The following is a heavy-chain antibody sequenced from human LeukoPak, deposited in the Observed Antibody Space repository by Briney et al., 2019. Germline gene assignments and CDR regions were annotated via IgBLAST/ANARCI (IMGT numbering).Heavy chain of an antibody. J-gene: IGHJ4*02. CDR1: GFTFSDYY. CDR2: ISSSGSTI. D-gene: IGHD5-12*01. CDR3: ARATSWLREDRTDY. V-gene: IGHV3-11*01. Sequence: GGSPRLSCAASGFTFSDYYMSWIRQVPGKGLEWVSYISSSGSTIYYADSVKGRFTISRDNAKNSLYLQMNSLRAEDTAAYYCARATSWLREDRTDYWGQGTLVTVSS.